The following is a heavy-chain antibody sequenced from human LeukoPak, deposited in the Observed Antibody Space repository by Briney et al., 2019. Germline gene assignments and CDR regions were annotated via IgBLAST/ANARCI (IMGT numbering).Heavy chain of an antibody. CDR1: GFTFSIYA. Sequence: LGGSLRLSCVASGFTFSIYAMHWVRQAPGKGLEWVALISRDGSTKYYADSVKGRFTISRDNSKNTLYLQMNSLGAEDTAVYYCVDGGRFDYWGQGTLVTVS. CDR3: VDGGRFDY. CDR2: ISRDGSTK. V-gene: IGHV3-30*03. D-gene: IGHD4-23*01. J-gene: IGHJ4*02.